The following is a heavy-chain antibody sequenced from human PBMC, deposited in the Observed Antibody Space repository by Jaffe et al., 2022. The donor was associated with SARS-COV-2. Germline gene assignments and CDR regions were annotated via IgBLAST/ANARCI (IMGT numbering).Heavy chain of an antibody. D-gene: IGHD1-26*01. CDR2: ISWNSGSI. V-gene: IGHV3-9*01. J-gene: IGHJ4*02. CDR1: GFTFDDYA. Sequence: EVQLVESGGGLVQPGRSLRLSCAASGFTFDDYAMHWVRQAPGKGLEWVSGISWNSGSIGYADSVKGRFTISRDNAKNSLYLQMNSLRAEDTALYYCAKSPSGSYERPYYFDYWGQGTLVTVSS. CDR3: AKSPSGSYERPYYFDY.